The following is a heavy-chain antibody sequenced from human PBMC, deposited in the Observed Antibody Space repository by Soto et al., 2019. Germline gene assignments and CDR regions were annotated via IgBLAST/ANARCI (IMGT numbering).Heavy chain of an antibody. CDR3: ARDPIGGGAPYYCDY. D-gene: IGHD3-16*01. V-gene: IGHV1-2*02. CDR1: GYTFTAYY. Sequence: QVQLVQSGAEVKKPGASVKVSCKASGYTFTAYYRHWLRQAPGQGPEWVGWINPNSGGTNYERRFQGRVTMTRDTSISTAYMELSSLRSDDTAVYYCARDPIGGGAPYYCDYWGQGTQVSVSS. CDR2: INPNSGGT. J-gene: IGHJ4*02.